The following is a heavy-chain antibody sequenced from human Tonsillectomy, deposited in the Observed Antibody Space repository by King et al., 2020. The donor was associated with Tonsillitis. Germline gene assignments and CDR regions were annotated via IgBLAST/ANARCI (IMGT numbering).Heavy chain of an antibody. Sequence: VQLVESGGGLDQPGGSQRLSCTASGFTFSSYAMSWVRQAPGKGLEWVSAISGRGDSTYYADSVTGRFTISRDNSKNKLFLQMNSLRAEDTAVYYCAKEGYDFWSGFALAWGQGTLVTVSS. CDR3: AKEGYDFWSGFALA. D-gene: IGHD3-3*01. CDR2: ISGRGDST. J-gene: IGHJ5*02. V-gene: IGHV3-23*04. CDR1: GFTFSSYA.